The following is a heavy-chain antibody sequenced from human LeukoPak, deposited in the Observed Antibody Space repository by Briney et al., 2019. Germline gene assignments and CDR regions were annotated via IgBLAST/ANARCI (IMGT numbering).Heavy chain of an antibody. CDR3: AMAGYTDGPFDFDY. V-gene: IGHV3-7*01. CDR1: GFMFSSYW. Sequence: PGGSLRLSCEASGFMFSSYWMNWVRQAPGKGLEWVANIKQGGSEKYYVDSVKGRFSISRDNAKSSLFLQMNSLRADDAAVYYCAMAGYTDGPFDFDYWGQGTLVTVSS. CDR2: IKQGGSEK. D-gene: IGHD5-18*01. J-gene: IGHJ4*02.